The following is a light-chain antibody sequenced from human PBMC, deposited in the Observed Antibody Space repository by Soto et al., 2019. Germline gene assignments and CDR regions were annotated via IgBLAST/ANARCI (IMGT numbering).Light chain of an antibody. CDR3: QQYGSSLTWT. CDR1: QSVGTS. V-gene: IGKV3-20*01. CDR2: GAS. J-gene: IGKJ1*01. Sequence: EIVLTQSPVTLSLSPGERGTLSCRASQSVGTSLAWYQQKPGQAPRLLIYGASNRATGIPDRFSGSGSGTDFTLTISKLEPEDFAVYYCQQYGSSLTWTFGQGTKVDI.